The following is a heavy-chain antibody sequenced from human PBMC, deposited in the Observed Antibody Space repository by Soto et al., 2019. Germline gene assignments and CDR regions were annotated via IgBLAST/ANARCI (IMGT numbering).Heavy chain of an antibody. CDR1: GGSISSGDYY. D-gene: IGHD5-12*01. J-gene: IGHJ4*02. Sequence: SETLSLTCTVSGGSISSGDYYWSWIRQPPGKGLEWIGYIYYSGSTYYNPSLKSRVTISVDTSKNQFSLKLSSVTAADTDVYYSAREHVRWLRQQEFEYWGQGTLVTV. V-gene: IGHV4-30-4*01. CDR2: IYYSGST. CDR3: AREHVRWLRQQEFEY.